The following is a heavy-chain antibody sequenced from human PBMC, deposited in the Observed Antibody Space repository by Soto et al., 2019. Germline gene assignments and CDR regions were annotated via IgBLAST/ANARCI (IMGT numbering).Heavy chain of an antibody. CDR1: GGSINSYF. Sequence: SETLSLTCTVSGGSINSYFWSWIRQSPGKGLEWIGHICYSGSTSYSPSLKRRVSISVDTSKNQFSLEVHSVTAADTAVYYCARAGTNMVQFDYWGQGTLVTVSS. J-gene: IGHJ4*02. V-gene: IGHV4-59*01. CDR2: ICYSGST. CDR3: ARAGTNMVQFDY. D-gene: IGHD3-10*01.